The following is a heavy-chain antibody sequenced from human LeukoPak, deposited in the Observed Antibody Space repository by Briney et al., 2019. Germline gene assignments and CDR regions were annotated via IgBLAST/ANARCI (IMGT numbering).Heavy chain of an antibody. V-gene: IGHV3-23*01. D-gene: IGHD3-10*02. CDR3: AKGVNYFVLEY. CDR2: ISVSGGST. Sequence: PGGSLRLSCAASGFTFSTYAMSWVRQAPGKGLEWVSAISVSGGSTYYADSVKGRFTISRDNSKNTLYLQMNSLSAEDTAVYYCAKGVNYFVLEYWGQGTLVTVS. J-gene: IGHJ4*02. CDR1: GFTFSTYA.